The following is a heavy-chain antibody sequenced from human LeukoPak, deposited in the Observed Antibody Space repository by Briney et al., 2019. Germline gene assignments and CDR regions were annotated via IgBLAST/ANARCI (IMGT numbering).Heavy chain of an antibody. Sequence: PGRSLRLSCAASGFTFSSYGMHWVRQAPGKGLEWVAVISYDGSNKYYADSVKGRFTISRDNSKNTLYLQMNSLRVEDTAVYYCAKDREAVAAAGAFDIWGQGTMVTVSS. CDR2: ISYDGSNK. J-gene: IGHJ3*02. CDR3: AKDREAVAAAGAFDI. V-gene: IGHV3-30*18. D-gene: IGHD6-19*01. CDR1: GFTFSSYG.